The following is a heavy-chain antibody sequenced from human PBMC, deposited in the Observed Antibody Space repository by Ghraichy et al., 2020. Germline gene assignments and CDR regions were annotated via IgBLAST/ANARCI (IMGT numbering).Heavy chain of an antibody. Sequence: GESLNISCVASGFTFSDYSMNWVRQAPGKGLEWVSYISSSSTHIDYADSVKGRFTTSRDNGRNSVYLQMSSLRDEDTAVYYCAREKASYKSDFWGQGILVTVSS. CDR1: GFTFSDYS. D-gene: IGHD1-14*01. CDR2: ISSSSTHI. CDR3: AREKASYKSDF. V-gene: IGHV3-48*02. J-gene: IGHJ4*02.